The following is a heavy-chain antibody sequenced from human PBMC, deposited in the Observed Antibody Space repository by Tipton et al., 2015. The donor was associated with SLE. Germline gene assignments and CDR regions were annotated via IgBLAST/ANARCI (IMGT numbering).Heavy chain of an antibody. D-gene: IGHD4-17*01. CDR2: INHSGST. J-gene: IGHJ4*02. Sequence: LRLSCAVYGGSFSGYYWSWIRQPPGKGLEWIGEINHSGSTNYNPSLKSRVTISVDTSKNQFSLKLSSVTAADTAVYYCAKATPLYGEEYFDYWGQGTLVTVSS. CDR3: AKATPLYGEEYFDY. V-gene: IGHV4-34*01. CDR1: GGSFSGYY.